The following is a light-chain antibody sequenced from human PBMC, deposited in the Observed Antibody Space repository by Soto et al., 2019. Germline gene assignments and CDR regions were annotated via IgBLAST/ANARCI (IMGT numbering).Light chain of an antibody. CDR1: QSVSSSY. J-gene: IGKJ1*01. CDR3: QQYGSSLWT. V-gene: IGKV3-20*01. Sequence: EFVLTQSPGTLSLSPGERATRSCRASQSVSSSYLAWYQQKPGQAPRLLIYGASSRATGIPDRFSGSGSGTDFTLTISRLEPEDFAVYYCQQYGSSLWTFGQGTKVEIK. CDR2: GAS.